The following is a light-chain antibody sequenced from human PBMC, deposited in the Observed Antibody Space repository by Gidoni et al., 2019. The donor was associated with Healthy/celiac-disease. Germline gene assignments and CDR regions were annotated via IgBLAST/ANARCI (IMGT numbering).Light chain of an antibody. V-gene: IGKV1-33*01. Sequence: DIQMTQSPSSLSASVGDRVTITCQASQDISNYLNWYQQKPGKAPKLLIYDASNLETGVPSRFSGSGSGTDFTFTISSLQPEDIATYYCQQYDNLPRSTFXPXTKVDI. CDR3: QQYDNLPRST. J-gene: IGKJ3*01. CDR1: QDISNY. CDR2: DAS.